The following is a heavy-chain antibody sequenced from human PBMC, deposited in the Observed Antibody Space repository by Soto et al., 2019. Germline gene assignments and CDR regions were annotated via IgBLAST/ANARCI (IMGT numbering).Heavy chain of an antibody. CDR1: GFTFSSYG. D-gene: IGHD2-8*01. CDR2: ISYAGGNK. J-gene: IGHJ6*02. Sequence: QVQLVESGGGVVQPGRSLRLSCAASGFTFSSYGMHWVRQAPGKGLEWVAIISYAGGNKYYADSVKGRFTISRDTSKNTLYLHMSGLGAEDTAVYYCAKALYGPSLYGMDVWGQGTTVTVYS. CDR3: AKALYGPSLYGMDV. V-gene: IGHV3-30*18.